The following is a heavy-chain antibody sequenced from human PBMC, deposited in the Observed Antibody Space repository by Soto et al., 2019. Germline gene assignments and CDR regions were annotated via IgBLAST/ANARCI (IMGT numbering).Heavy chain of an antibody. CDR2: IVVGSGNT. V-gene: IGHV1-58*01. Sequence: SVKVSCKASGFTFTSSAVQWVRQARGQRLEWIGWIVVGSGNTNYAQKFQERVTITRDMSTSTAYMELSSLRSEDTAVYYCAAVEVLPNWFDPSGQGTLVTVSS. D-gene: IGHD3-10*01. CDR3: AAVEVLPNWFDP. CDR1: GFTFTSSA. J-gene: IGHJ5*02.